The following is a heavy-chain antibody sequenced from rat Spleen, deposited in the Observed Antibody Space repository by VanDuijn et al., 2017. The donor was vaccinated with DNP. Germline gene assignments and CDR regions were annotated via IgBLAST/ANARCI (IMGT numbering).Heavy chain of an antibody. CDR1: GFTFSDYG. D-gene: IGHD1-3*01. Sequence: EVQLVESGGGLVQPGRSMILSCAASGFTFSDYGMAWVLQAPTKGLEWIASINYDGTSTYYRDSVKGRFTISRDNAKSTLYLQMDSLRSEETATYYCARHANYGSLVYAMDAWGQGTSVTVSS. CDR3: ARHANYGSLVYAMDA. CDR2: INYDGTST. J-gene: IGHJ4*01. V-gene: IGHV5-29*01.